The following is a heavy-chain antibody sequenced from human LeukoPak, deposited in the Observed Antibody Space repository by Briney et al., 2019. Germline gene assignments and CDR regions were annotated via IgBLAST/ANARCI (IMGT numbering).Heavy chain of an antibody. CDR1: GYSFTSYW. CDR2: IYPGDSDT. D-gene: IGHD1-26*01. J-gene: IGHJ4*02. CDR3: ARLGGSYWESIAYYFDY. V-gene: IGHV5-51*01. Sequence: GESLKISCKGSGYSFTSYWIGWVRQMPGKGLEWMGIIYPGDSDTRYSPSFQGQVTISADKSISTAYLQWSSLKASDTAMYYCARLGGSYWESIAYYFDYWGQGTLVTVSS.